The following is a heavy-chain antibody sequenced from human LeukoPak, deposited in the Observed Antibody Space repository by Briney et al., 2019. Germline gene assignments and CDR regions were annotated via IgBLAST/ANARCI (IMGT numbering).Heavy chain of an antibody. Sequence: PSETLSLTCTVSGGSISSGSYYWSWIRQPAGKGLEWIGYIYYSGSTNYNPSLKSRVTISVDTSKNQFSLKLSSVTAADTAVYYCARVIFSGDSNWFDPWGQGTLVTVSS. CDR2: IYYSGST. D-gene: IGHD4-17*01. V-gene: IGHV4-61*10. J-gene: IGHJ5*02. CDR3: ARVIFSGDSNWFDP. CDR1: GGSISSGSYY.